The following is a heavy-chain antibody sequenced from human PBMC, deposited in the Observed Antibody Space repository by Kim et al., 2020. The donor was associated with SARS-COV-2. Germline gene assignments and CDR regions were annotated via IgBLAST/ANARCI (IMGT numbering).Heavy chain of an antibody. CDR3: AKDLRSGWYGSWFDP. J-gene: IGHJ5*02. V-gene: IGHV3-23*01. CDR1: GFTFSSYA. CDR2: ISGSGGST. Sequence: GGSLRLSCAASGFTFSSYAMSWVRPAPGKGLEWVSAISGSGGSTYYADSVKGRFTISRDNSKNTLHLQMNSLRAEDTAVYYCAKDLRSGWYGSWFDPWCQGTLVTVSS. D-gene: IGHD6-19*01.